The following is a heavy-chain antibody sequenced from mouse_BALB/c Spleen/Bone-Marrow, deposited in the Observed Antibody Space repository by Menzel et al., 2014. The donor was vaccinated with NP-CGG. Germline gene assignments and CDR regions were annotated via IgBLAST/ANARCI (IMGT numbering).Heavy chain of an antibody. D-gene: IGHD2-4*01. V-gene: IGHV6-6*02. CDR2: IRLKSNNYAT. Sequence: EVKLVESGGGLVQPGGSMKLSCVASGFTFTNYSMNWVRQTPEKGLEWVAEIRLKSNNYATHYAESVKGILTISRDDSKSNVYLQMNNLRSEDSGIDYYTRASHDSTDYWGQGTTLTVSS. J-gene: IGHJ2*01. CDR3: TRASHDSTDY. CDR1: GFTFTNYS.